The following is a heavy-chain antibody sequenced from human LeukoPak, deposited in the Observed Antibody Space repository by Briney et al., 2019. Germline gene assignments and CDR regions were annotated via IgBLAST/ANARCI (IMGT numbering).Heavy chain of an antibody. CDR1: GFIFSSYW. D-gene: IGHD2/OR15-2a*01. J-gene: IGHJ4*02. CDR2: IDSDGSRT. CDR3: AILNGIFNY. V-gene: IGHV3-74*01. Sequence: GGSLRLSCAASGFIFSSYWMYWVRQAPGQGLVWVSHIDSDGSRTNYADSVKGRFTISRDNAKNTLYLQMNSLRAEDTAVYFCAILNGIFNYWGQGTLVTVSS.